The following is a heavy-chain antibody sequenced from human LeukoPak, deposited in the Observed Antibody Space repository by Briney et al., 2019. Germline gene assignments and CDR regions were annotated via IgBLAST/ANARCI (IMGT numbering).Heavy chain of an antibody. J-gene: IGHJ4*02. CDR1: GFTFRTYG. Sequence: GGSLRLSCAASGFTFRTYGMHWVRQAPGKGLEWVAYIWFDGSKNEYADSVKGRFTISRDDSKNTLYLQMNSLRPEDTAVYYCASDLLTLPQKFFDSWGQGTLVTVSS. CDR2: IWFDGSKN. D-gene: IGHD3/OR15-3a*01. CDR3: ASDLLTLPQKFFDS. V-gene: IGHV3-30*02.